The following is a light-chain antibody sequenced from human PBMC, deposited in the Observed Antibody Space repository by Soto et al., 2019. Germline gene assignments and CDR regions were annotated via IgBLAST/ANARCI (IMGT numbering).Light chain of an antibody. V-gene: IGKV4-1*01. CDR1: QSVLYSSNNKNY. CDR3: QQYFSSPRT. Sequence: DIVMTQSPDSLAVSLGERATINCKSSQSVLYSSNNKNYLAWYQQKPGQPPKLLMYWASTRESGVPDRFSGSGSGTDFTLTISSLQAVDVAVYYCQQYFSSPRTFGQGTKVEIK. CDR2: WAS. J-gene: IGKJ1*01.